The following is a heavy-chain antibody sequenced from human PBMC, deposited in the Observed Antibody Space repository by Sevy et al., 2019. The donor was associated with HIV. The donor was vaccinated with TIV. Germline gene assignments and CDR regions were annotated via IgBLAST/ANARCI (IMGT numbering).Heavy chain of an antibody. D-gene: IGHD3-10*01. CDR3: ASGHSNMVRGSAFDI. V-gene: IGHV4-30-4*01. J-gene: IGHJ3*02. CDR2: IYYSGST. Sequence: SETLSLTCTVSGGSISSVNYYWSWIRQPPGKGLECIGYIYYSGSTDYNPSMKSRVTISVDTFMNQFSLKLCSVTAADTAVYYCASGHSNMVRGSAFDIWGQGTVVTVSS. CDR1: GGSISSVNYY.